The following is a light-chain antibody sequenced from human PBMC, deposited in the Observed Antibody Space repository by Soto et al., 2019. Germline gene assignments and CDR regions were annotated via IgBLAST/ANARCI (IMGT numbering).Light chain of an antibody. V-gene: IGLV1-40*01. CDR1: SSNIGAGYD. J-gene: IGLJ1*01. CDR3: QSYDISLRAYV. CDR2: GNS. Sequence: QSVLTQPPSVSGAPGQRVTISCTGSSSNIGAGYDVHWYQQLPGTAPKLLIYGNSNRPSGVPDRFSGSKSGTSASLAITGLQAEDEADYYCQSYDISLRAYVFGTGTKLTVL.